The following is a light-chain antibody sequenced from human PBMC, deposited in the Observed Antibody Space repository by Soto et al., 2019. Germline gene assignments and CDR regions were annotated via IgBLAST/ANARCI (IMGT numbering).Light chain of an antibody. Sequence: EIVMTQSPATLSVSPGEGATLSCRASQSVSSKLAWYQQKPGQAPRLLIYDASNRATGIPARFSGSGSGTDFTLTISSLEPEDFAAYYCQQRINWPRTFGQGTKVDIK. CDR2: DAS. CDR1: QSVSSK. J-gene: IGKJ1*01. V-gene: IGKV3-11*01. CDR3: QQRINWPRT.